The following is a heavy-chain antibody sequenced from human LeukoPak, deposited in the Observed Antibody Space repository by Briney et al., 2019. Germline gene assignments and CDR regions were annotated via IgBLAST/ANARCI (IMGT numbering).Heavy chain of an antibody. CDR2: IKQDGSEK. D-gene: IGHD1-14*01. CDR3: ARDLLVEGTDYFDY. CDR1: GFTFSSYW. J-gene: IGHJ4*02. Sequence: GGSLRLSCAASGFTFSSYWMSWVRQAPGKGLEWVANIKQDGSEKYYVDSVKGRFTISRDNAKNSLYLQMNSLRAEDTAVYYCARDLLVEGTDYFDYWGQGTLVTVSS. V-gene: IGHV3-7*01.